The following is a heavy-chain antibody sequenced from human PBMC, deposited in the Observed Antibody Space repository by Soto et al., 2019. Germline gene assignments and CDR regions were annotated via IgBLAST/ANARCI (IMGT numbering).Heavy chain of an antibody. J-gene: IGHJ4*02. Sequence: QVQLQESGPGLVKPSQTLSLTCTVSGGSISSGTYHWTWIRQHPEKGLEWIGYIYYSGSTYYNPSLKSRVTLSVDTSKNRFSLRLSSVTAADTAVYYCAREMNYYDTSGDSYFDYWGQGTLVTVSS. V-gene: IGHV4-31*03. D-gene: IGHD3-22*01. CDR2: IYYSGST. CDR1: GGSISSGTYH. CDR3: AREMNYYDTSGDSYFDY.